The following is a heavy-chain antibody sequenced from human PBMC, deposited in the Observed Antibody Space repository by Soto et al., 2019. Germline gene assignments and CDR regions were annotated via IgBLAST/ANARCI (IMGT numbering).Heavy chain of an antibody. Sequence: QVQLHQSGARLLRPSETLSLTCTVSGGSFNHYYWTWIRQPPGKGLEWIGEIAHGGNSHYSPSLRIRVTISLDTSQSQCSLKRTSVTAADTAVYYCARLPKNDDAETRFYPVRWVEPWGQGTLVIVSS. D-gene: IGHD3-16*01. CDR1: GGSFNHYY. CDR3: ARLPKNDDAETRFYPVRWVEP. CDR2: IAHGGNS. J-gene: IGHJ5*02. V-gene: IGHV4-34*01.